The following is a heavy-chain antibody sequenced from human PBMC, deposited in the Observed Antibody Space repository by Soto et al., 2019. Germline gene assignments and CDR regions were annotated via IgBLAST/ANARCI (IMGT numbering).Heavy chain of an antibody. Sequence: ESLKISCKGSGYSFTSYWIGWVRQMPGKGLEWMGIIYPGDSDTRYSPSFQGQVTISADKSISTAYLQWSSLKASDTAMYYCARRDSSGWYRGGNWFDPWGQGTLVTVSS. CDR2: IYPGDSDT. CDR1: GYSFTSYW. J-gene: IGHJ5*02. D-gene: IGHD6-19*01. CDR3: ARRDSSGWYRGGNWFDP. V-gene: IGHV5-51*01.